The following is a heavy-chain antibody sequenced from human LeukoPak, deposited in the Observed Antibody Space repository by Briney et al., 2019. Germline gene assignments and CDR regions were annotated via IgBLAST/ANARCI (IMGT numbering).Heavy chain of an antibody. V-gene: IGHV4-59*12. Sequence: SETLSLTCTVSGGSISSYYWSWIRQHPGQGLEWIGYIYYSGSTNYNPSLKSRVTISVDTSKNQFSLKLSSVTAADTAVYYCAREAPIIVVVPAATHNAFDIWGQGTMVTVSS. D-gene: IGHD2-2*01. J-gene: IGHJ3*02. CDR1: GGSISSYY. CDR2: IYYSGST. CDR3: AREAPIIVVVPAATHNAFDI.